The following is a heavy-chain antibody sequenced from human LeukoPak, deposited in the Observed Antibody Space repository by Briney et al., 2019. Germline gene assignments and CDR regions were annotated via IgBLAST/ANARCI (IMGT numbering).Heavy chain of an antibody. CDR1: GGSFSGYY. CDR2: INHSGST. D-gene: IGHD5-12*01. V-gene: IGHV4-34*01. J-gene: IGHJ4*02. Sequence: PSETLSLTCVVYGGSFSGYYWSWIRQPPGKGLEWIGEINHSGSTNYNPSLKSRVTISVDTSKNQLSLKLSSVTAADTAVYYCARLVVATTPYYFDYWGQGTLVTVSS. CDR3: ARLVVATTPYYFDY.